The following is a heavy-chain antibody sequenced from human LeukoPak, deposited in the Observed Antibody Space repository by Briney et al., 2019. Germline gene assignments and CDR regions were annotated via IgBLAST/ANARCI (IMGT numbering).Heavy chain of an antibody. CDR3: ARASRRITIFGVGENGY. D-gene: IGHD3-3*01. V-gene: IGHV1-2*02. Sequence: ASVKVSCKASGYTFTGYYMHWVRQAPGQGLEWMGWINPNSGGTNYAQKFQGRVTMTRDTSISTAYMELSRLRSDDTAVYYCARASRRITIFGVGENGYWGQETLVTVSS. J-gene: IGHJ4*02. CDR1: GYTFTGYY. CDR2: INPNSGGT.